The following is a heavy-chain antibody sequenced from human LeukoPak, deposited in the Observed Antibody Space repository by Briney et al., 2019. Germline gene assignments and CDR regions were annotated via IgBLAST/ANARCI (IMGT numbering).Heavy chain of an antibody. V-gene: IGHV4-34*01. Sequence: SETLSLTCAVYGGSFSGYYWSWIRQPPGKGLEWIGEINHSGSTNYNPSLKSRVTISVDTSKNQFSLKLSSVTAADTAVYYCARLKSSYYRSSYYYYYMDVWGKGTTVTIPS. D-gene: IGHD1-26*01. J-gene: IGHJ6*03. CDR1: GGSFSGYY. CDR3: ARLKSSYYRSSYYYYYMDV. CDR2: INHSGST.